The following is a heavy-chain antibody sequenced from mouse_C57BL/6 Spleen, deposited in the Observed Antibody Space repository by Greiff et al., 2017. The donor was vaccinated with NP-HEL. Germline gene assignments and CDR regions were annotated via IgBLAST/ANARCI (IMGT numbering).Heavy chain of an antibody. CDR1: GYTFTSYW. CDR3: ARGLGQGYAMDY. Sequence: VQLQQPGAELVKPGASVKLSCKASGYTFTSYWTHWVKQRPGQGLEWIGMIHPNSGSTNYNEKLKSKATLTVDKSSSTAYMQLSSLTSEDSAVYYCARGLGQGYAMDYWGQGTSVTVSS. D-gene: IGHD3-3*01. CDR2: IHPNSGST. J-gene: IGHJ4*01. V-gene: IGHV1-64*01.